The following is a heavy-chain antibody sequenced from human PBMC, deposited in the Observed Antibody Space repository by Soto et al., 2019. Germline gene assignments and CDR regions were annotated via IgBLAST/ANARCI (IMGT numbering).Heavy chain of an antibody. CDR3: ANDIGGSGWYHPG. J-gene: IGHJ4*02. CDR2: ISWNSGSI. V-gene: IGHV3-9*01. CDR1: GFTFDDYA. D-gene: IGHD6-19*01. Sequence: PGGSLRLSCAASGFTFDDYAMHLVRQAPGKGLEWVSCISWNSGSIGYAGSVKGRFTISRENAKNSLYLQMNSLRAEDTALYYCANDIGGSGWYHPGWGQGTLVTVSS.